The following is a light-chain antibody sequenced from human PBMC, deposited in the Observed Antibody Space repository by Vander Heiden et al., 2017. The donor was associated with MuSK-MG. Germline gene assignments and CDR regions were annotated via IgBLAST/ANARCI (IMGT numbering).Light chain of an antibody. CDR1: QDISNY. J-gene: IGKJ3*01. V-gene: IGKV1-33*01. Sequence: DIQMTQSPSSLSASVGDRVTITCQASQDISNYLNWYQQKPGKAPKLLIYDASNLETGVPSRFSGSGSGTDFTFTISSLQPEDIATYYCQQYYNLPHTFGPGTKVDIK. CDR3: QQYYNLPHT. CDR2: DAS.